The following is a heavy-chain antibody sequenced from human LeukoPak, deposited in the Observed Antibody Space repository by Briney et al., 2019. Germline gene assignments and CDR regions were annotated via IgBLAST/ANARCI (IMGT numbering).Heavy chain of an antibody. CDR2: INHSGST. Sequence: SETLSLTCAVYGGSFSGYYWSWIRQPPGKGLEWIGEINHSGSTNYNPSLKSRVTISVDTSKNQFSLKPSSVTAADTAVYYCARGAVLWFGEKPYAFDIWGQGTMVTVSS. CDR1: GGSFSGYY. CDR3: ARGAVLWFGEKPYAFDI. V-gene: IGHV4-34*01. J-gene: IGHJ3*02. D-gene: IGHD3-10*01.